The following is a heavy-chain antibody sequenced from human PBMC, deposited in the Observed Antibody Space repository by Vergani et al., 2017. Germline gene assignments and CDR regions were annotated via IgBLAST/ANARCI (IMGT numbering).Heavy chain of an antibody. Sequence: VQLVESGGGVVQPGRSLRLSCAASGFTFSSYSMNWVRQAPGKGLEWVSSISSSSSYIYYADSVKGRFTISRDNAKNSLYLQMNSLRAEDTAVYYCAREKEYYYDSSGSLPEYYYYYGMDVWGQGP. CDR1: GFTFSSYS. V-gene: IGHV3-21*01. CDR2: ISSSSSYI. D-gene: IGHD3-22*01. J-gene: IGHJ6*02. CDR3: AREKEYYYDSSGSLPEYYYYYGMDV.